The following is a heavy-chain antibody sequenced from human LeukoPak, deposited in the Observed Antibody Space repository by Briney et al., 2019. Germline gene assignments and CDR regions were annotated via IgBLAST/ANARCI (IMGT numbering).Heavy chain of an antibody. V-gene: IGHV4-39*07. J-gene: IGHJ4*02. CDR3: ARGYYRDYSNSPSLFDY. CDR2: IYYSGST. D-gene: IGHD4-11*01. CDR1: GGSISSSSYY. Sequence: PSETLSLTCTVSGGSISSSSYYWGWIRQPPGKGLEWIGSIYYSGSTYYNPSLKSRVTISVDTSKNQFSLKLSSVTAADTAVYYCARGYYRDYSNSPSLFDYWGQGTLVTVSS.